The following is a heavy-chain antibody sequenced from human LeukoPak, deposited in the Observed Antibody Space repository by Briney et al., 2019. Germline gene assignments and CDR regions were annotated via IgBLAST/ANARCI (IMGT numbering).Heavy chain of an antibody. CDR2: IYNGGSA. D-gene: IGHD7-27*01. CDR3: ARRQAAAWGIEY. CDR1: GGSMSTYY. V-gene: IGHV4-59*08. J-gene: IGHJ4*02. Sequence: SETLSLTCTVSGGSMSTYYWSWIRQPPGKGLEWIGYIYNGGSANYNPSLKTRVTISVDTSKNQFSLKLTSVTAADTAVYYCARRQAAAWGIEYWGQGTLVTVSS.